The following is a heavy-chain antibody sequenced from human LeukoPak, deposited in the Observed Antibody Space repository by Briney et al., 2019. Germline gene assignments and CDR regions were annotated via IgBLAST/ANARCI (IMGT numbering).Heavy chain of an antibody. CDR1: GFTFSDYW. J-gene: IGHJ4*02. V-gene: IGHV3-74*01. CDR3: AREFTVDTAMVH. CDR2: INSDGSST. D-gene: IGHD5-18*01. Sequence: AGGSLRLSCAASGFTFSDYWMHWVRQAPEKGLVWVSRINSDGSSTTYADSVKGRFTISRDNAKNSLYLQMNSLRAEDTAVYYCAREFTVDTAMVHWGQGTLVTVSS.